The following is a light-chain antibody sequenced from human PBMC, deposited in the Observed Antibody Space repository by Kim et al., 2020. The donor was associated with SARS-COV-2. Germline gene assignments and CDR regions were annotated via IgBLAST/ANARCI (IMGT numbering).Light chain of an antibody. CDR3: QKYDSVPLT. CDR2: VAS. V-gene: IGKV1-27*01. CDR1: QGIDNY. Sequence: DIQMTQSPSSLSASVGDRVIITCRASQGIDNYVAWYQQKPGKVPKVLIYVASTLKSGVPSRFSGSGSGTDSTLTISSLQPEDVATYYCQKYDSVPLTFGGGTKVDIK. J-gene: IGKJ4*01.